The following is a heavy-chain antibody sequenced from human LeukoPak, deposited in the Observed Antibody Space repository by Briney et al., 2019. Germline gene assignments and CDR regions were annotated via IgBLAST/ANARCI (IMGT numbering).Heavy chain of an antibody. V-gene: IGHV4-39*07. Sequence: SETLSLTCTVSGGSIGSSSYYWGWIRQPPGKGLEWIGSIYYSGSTYYNPSLKSRVTIAVDTSKNQFSLKLSSVTAADTAVYYCASFGRRDGYNPYYFDYWGQGSLVTVSS. CDR3: ASFGRRDGYNPYYFDY. CDR2: IYYSGST. CDR1: GGSIGSSSYY. D-gene: IGHD5-24*01. J-gene: IGHJ4*02.